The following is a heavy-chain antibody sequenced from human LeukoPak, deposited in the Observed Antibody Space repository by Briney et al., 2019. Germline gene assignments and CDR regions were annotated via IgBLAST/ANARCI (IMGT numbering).Heavy chain of an antibody. Sequence: ASVKVSCKASGYTFASYGIRWVRQAPGQGLEWMGWISATNGNTNYAQKLQGRVTMTTDTSTTTAYMELRSLRSDDTAVYYCARGVGVNCRPDYWGQGTLVTVSS. V-gene: IGHV1-18*01. CDR1: GYTFASYG. CDR3: ARGVGVNCRPDY. CDR2: ISATNGNT. D-gene: IGHD1-26*01. J-gene: IGHJ4*02.